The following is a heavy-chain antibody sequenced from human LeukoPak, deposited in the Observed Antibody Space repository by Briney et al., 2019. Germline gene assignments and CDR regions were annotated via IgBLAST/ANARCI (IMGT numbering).Heavy chain of an antibody. D-gene: IGHD3-10*01. V-gene: IGHV3-30*04. CDR3: ARDSSMLRGPLVIYYFDF. CDR1: GFTFSSYA. J-gene: IGHJ4*02. CDR2: ISYDGSNK. Sequence: GGSLRLSCAASGFTFSSYAMHWVRQAPGKGLEWVAVISYDGSNKYYADSVKGRFTISRDNSKNTLYLQMNSLRAEDTAVYYCARDSSMLRGPLVIYYFDFWGQGTLVTVSS.